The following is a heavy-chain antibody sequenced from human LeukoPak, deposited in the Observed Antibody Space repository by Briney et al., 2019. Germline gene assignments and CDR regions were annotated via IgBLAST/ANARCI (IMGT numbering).Heavy chain of an antibody. Sequence: GGSLRLSCAASGFMFSSYAMSWVRQPPGKGLERVSAISGSGGSTYYADSVRGRFTISRDNSKNTLYLEMDSLRAEDTAVYYCAKVYRDNGDYFAFNVWGQGSMVTVSS. CDR1: GFMFSSYA. V-gene: IGHV3-23*01. CDR2: ISGSGGST. CDR3: AKVYRDNGDYFAFNV. J-gene: IGHJ3*01. D-gene: IGHD4-17*01.